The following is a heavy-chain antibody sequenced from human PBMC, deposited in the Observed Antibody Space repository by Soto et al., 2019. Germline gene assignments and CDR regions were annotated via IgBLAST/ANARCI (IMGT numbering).Heavy chain of an antibody. J-gene: IGHJ4*02. CDR1: GGSISSGGYY. CDR3: AREVLRSGVDY. Sequence: SETLSLTCTVSGGSISSGGYYWSWIRQHPGKGLEWIGYIYYSGSTYYNPSLKSRVTISVDTSKNQFSLKLSSVTAADTAVYYCAREVLRSGVDYWGQGTLVTVSS. V-gene: IGHV4-31*03. D-gene: IGHD4-17*01. CDR2: IYYSGST.